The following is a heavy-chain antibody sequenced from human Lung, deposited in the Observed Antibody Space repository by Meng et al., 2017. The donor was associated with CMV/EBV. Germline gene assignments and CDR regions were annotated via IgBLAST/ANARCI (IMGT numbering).Heavy chain of an antibody. J-gene: IGHJ4*02. Sequence: VQLVQSGDEVDKPEASVNVYSDAAGFRVHSYAISWVGNAPGQGLQYMVWISAYNGNTNYAQELQGRVTMTTDTATSTAYMEFRSLRFDDTAVYYCARFYCSSTSCPHVLFDYWGQGTLVTVSS. CDR2: ISAYNGNT. CDR3: ARFYCSSTSCPHVLFDY. D-gene: IGHD2-2*01. CDR1: GFRVHSYA. V-gene: IGHV1-18*01.